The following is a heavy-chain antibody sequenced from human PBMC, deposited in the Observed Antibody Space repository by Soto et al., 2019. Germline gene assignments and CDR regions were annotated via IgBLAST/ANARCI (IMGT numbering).Heavy chain of an antibody. V-gene: IGHV1-2*02. CDR2: INPNTGDT. CDR1: GYTFTAYY. Sequence: ASVKVSCKTSGYTFTAYYMHWVRPAPGQGLEWMGWINPNTGDTNFAQKFQDRVTMTRDTSITTAYMELSRLTSDDTAVYYWARDRPPGYWGQGTLVTVSS. CDR3: ARDRPPGY. J-gene: IGHJ4*02.